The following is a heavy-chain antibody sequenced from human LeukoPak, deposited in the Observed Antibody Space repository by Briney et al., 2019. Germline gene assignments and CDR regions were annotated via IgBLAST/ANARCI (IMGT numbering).Heavy chain of an antibody. V-gene: IGHV4-38-2*01. CDR2: IYHGGST. CDR3: ARHGGHSGFDPYDF. J-gene: IGHJ4*02. CDR1: GYSISNGYY. D-gene: IGHD5-12*01. Sequence: PSETLSLTCAVSGYSISNGYYWAWIRQPPGKGLEWIGSIYHGGSTYYKPSLRSRVTISVDTSKNQFSLNVNSVTATDTAVYYCARHGGHSGFDPYDFWGQGTLVTVSS.